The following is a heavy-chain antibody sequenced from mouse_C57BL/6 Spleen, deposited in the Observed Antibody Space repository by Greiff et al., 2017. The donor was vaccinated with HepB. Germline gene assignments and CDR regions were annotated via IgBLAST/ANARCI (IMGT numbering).Heavy chain of an antibody. Sequence: EVQLQQSGPELVKPGASVKISCKASGYSFTDYNMNWVKQSNGKSLEWIGVINPNYGTTSYNQKFKGKATLTVDQSSSTAYMQLNSLTSEDSEVYYCARGGKLRLNYAMDYWGQGTSVTVSS. CDR1: GYSFTDYN. CDR2: INPNYGTT. D-gene: IGHD3-2*02. V-gene: IGHV1-39*01. J-gene: IGHJ4*01. CDR3: ARGGKLRLNYAMDY.